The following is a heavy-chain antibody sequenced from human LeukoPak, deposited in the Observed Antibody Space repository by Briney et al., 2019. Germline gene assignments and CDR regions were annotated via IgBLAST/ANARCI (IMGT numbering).Heavy chain of an antibody. Sequence: SETLSLTCAVYGGSFSGYYWSWLRQPPGKGLEWIGEINHSGSTNYNPSLKSRVTISVDTSKNQFSLKLSSVTAADTAVYYCARHPRSLSGRGYFDYWGQGTLVTVSS. CDR3: ARHPRSLSGRGYFDY. D-gene: IGHD2-15*01. J-gene: IGHJ4*02. CDR2: INHSGST. V-gene: IGHV4-34*01. CDR1: GGSFSGYY.